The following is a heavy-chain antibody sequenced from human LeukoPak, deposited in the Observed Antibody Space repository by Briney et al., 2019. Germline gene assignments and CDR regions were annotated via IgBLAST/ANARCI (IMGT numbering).Heavy chain of an antibody. D-gene: IGHD1-7*01. CDR2: IDPSDSYT. CDR3: ARQGTSDYGLDV. J-gene: IGHJ6*02. CDR1: GYSFTDYW. V-gene: IGHV5-10-1*01. Sequence: GESLKISCKGSGYSFTDYWIAWVRQMPGKGLEWMGRIDPSDSYTNYSPSFQAHVTISADKSISTAYLQWSSLKASDTAMYYCARQGTSDYGLDVWGQGTTVTVSS.